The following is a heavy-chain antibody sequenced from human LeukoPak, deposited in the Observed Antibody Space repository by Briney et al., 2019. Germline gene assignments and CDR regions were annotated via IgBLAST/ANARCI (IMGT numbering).Heavy chain of an antibody. CDR1: GFTFSSYA. V-gene: IGHV3-23*01. D-gene: IGHD5-18*01. J-gene: IGHJ6*02. CDR2: ISGSGGST. Sequence: PGGSLRLSCAASGFTFSSYAMSWVRQAPGKGLEWVSAISGSGGSTYYADSVKGRFTISRDNSKNTLYLQMNSLRAEDTAVYYCAEGLRRGYSYGSTNYYYGMDVWGQGTTVTVSS. CDR3: AEGLRRGYSYGSTNYYYGMDV.